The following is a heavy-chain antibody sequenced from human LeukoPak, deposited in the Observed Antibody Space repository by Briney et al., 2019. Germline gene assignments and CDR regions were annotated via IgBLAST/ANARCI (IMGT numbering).Heavy chain of an antibody. Sequence: SETLSLTCTVSGGSISSYYWSWIRQPAGKGLEWIGRIYTSGSTNYNPSLKSRVTMSVDTSKSQFSLKLTSVTAADTAVYYCARERGTIMNVGGPTRFDPWGQGTLVIVSS. D-gene: IGHD3-16*01. CDR3: ARERGTIMNVGGPTRFDP. J-gene: IGHJ5*02. CDR2: IYTSGST. V-gene: IGHV4-4*07. CDR1: GGSISSYY.